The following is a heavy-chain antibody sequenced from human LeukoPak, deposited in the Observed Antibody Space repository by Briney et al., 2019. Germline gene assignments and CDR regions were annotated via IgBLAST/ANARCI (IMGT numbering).Heavy chain of an antibody. CDR3: ARGSRIAVAGPAYYYYYYMDV. CDR1: GYSISSGY. J-gene: IGHJ6*03. V-gene: IGHV3-48*01. Sequence: ETLSLTCEVSGYSISSGYFWAWVRQAPGKGLEWVSYISSSSSTIYYADSVKGRFTISRDNAKNSLYLQMNSLRAEDTAVYYCARGSRIAVAGPAYYYYYYMDVWGKGTTVTVSS. D-gene: IGHD6-19*01. CDR2: ISSSSSTI.